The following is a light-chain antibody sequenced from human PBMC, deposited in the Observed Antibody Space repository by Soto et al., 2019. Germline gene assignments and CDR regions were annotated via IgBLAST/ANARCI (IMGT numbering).Light chain of an antibody. CDR1: QSISSW. J-gene: IGKJ1*01. V-gene: IGKV1-5*03. Sequence: DIQMTQSPSTLSASVGDRVTITCRASQSISSWLAWYQQEPGKAPKLLIPTASSLESGVPSRFSGSGSGTEFALTISSLQPDDFATYYCQQYSTYPWTFGQGTKVDIK. CDR2: TAS. CDR3: QQYSTYPWT.